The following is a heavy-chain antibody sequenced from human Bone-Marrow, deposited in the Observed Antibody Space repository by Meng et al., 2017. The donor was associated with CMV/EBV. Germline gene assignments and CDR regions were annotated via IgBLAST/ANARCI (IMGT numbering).Heavy chain of an antibody. CDR1: GGSFSGYY. J-gene: IGHJ4*02. CDR2: INHSGST. D-gene: IGHD6-19*01. V-gene: IGHV4-34*01. CDR3: ARLCSGWYYFDY. Sequence: QRRLQQWGAGLLKPSETPSLSCAVYGGSFSGYYWSWIRQPPGKGLEWIGEINHSGSTNYNPSLKSRVTISVDTSKNQFSLKLSSVTAADTAVYYCARLCSGWYYFDYWGQGTLVTVSS.